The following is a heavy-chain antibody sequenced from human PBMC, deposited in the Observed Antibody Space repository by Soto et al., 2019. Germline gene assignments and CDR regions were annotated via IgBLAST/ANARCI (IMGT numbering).Heavy chain of an antibody. J-gene: IGHJ4*02. CDR2: ISAYNGNT. CDR3: ARDRRGSAGKTIRCDY. CDR1: GYPFTSYG. D-gene: IGHD6-19*01. Sequence: ASVKVSCKSCGYPFTSYGISLERQAPGQGLEWMGWISAYNGNTNYAQKLQGRVTMTTDTSTSTAYMELRSLRSDDTAVYYCARDRRGSAGKTIRCDYWGQGTLVTVSS. V-gene: IGHV1-18*04.